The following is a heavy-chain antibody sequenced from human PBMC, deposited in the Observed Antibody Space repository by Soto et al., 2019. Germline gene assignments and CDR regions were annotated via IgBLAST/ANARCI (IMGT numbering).Heavy chain of an antibody. J-gene: IGHJ4*02. V-gene: IGHV3-30-3*01. CDR2: ISYDGSNK. CDR1: GFTFSSYA. CDR3: ARDGEGGATIGYFDY. Sequence: QSGGSLRLSCAASGFTFSSYAMHWVRQAPGKGLEWVAVISYDGSNKYYADSVKGRFTISRDNSKNTLSLQMNSLRAEDTAVYYCARDGEGGATIGYFDYWGQGTLVTVSS. D-gene: IGHD1-26*01.